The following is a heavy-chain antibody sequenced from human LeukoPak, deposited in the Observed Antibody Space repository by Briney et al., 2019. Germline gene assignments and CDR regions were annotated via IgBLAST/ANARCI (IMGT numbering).Heavy chain of an antibody. CDR3: ARHPTTAMVVDY. J-gene: IGHJ4*02. CDR1: GGSISSYY. Sequence: PSETLSLTCTVSGGSISSYYWSWIRQPPGKGLELIGYIYYSGSTNYNPSLKSRVTISVDTSKNQFSLKLSSVTAADTAVYYCARHPTTAMVVDYWGQGTLVTVSS. V-gene: IGHV4-59*08. CDR2: IYYSGST. D-gene: IGHD5-18*01.